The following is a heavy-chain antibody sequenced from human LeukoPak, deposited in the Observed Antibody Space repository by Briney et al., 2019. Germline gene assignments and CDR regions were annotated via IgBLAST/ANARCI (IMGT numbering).Heavy chain of an antibody. Sequence: GGSLRLSCAASGFTFSSYAMSWVRQVPGKGLEWVSAIGGSDGTTYYADSVKGRFTISRGNSKNTLYLQMNSLRAEDTAVYYCARDRGSDYAEGGFDYWGQGTLVTVSS. CDR2: IGGSDGTT. D-gene: IGHD4-17*01. CDR1: GFTFSSYA. V-gene: IGHV3-23*01. J-gene: IGHJ4*02. CDR3: ARDRGSDYAEGGFDY.